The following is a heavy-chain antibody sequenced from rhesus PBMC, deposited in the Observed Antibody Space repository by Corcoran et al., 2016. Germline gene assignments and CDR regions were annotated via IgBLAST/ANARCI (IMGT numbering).Heavy chain of an antibody. CDR1: GCSVSSSNW. V-gene: IGHV4-65*01. Sequence: QVQLQESGPGLVKPSETLSLTCAVSGCSVSSSNWWSWIRQPPGTGLEWIGDISGSSGSTYYNPSLKSRVTITTDTSKNQFSLKLSSVTAADTAVYYCARDEGYSGYGFGYWGQGVLVTVSS. J-gene: IGHJ4*01. CDR3: ARDEGYSGYGFGY. CDR2: ISGSSGST. D-gene: IGHD5-42*01.